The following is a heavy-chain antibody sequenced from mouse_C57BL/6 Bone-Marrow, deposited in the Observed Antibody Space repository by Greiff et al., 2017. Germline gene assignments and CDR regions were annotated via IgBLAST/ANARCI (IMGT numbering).Heavy chain of an antibody. CDR2: ISSGSSTI. J-gene: IGHJ4*01. V-gene: IGHV5-17*02. Sequence: EVKVVESGGGLVQPGGSRKLSCAASGFTFSSFGMHWVRQAPEKGLEWVAYISSGSSTIYYADTVKGRFTLSRDNPKNTLFLQMTSLRSEDTAMYYCASSYYRSNAMDYWGQGTSVTVSS. CDR1: GFTFSSFG. CDR3: ASSYYRSNAMDY. D-gene: IGHD1-1*01.